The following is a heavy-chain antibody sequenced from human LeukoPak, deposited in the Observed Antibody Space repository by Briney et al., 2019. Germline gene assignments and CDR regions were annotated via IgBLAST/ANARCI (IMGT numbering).Heavy chain of an antibody. CDR2: ISSSSSTI. J-gene: IGHJ4*02. CDR1: GFTFSSYS. Sequence: GGSLRLSCAASGFTFSSYSMNWVRQAPGKGLEWVSYISSSSSTIYYADSVKGRFTISRDNAKKSLYLQMNSLRVEDTAVYYCATHDYGDYDYWGQGTLVTVSS. D-gene: IGHD4-17*01. V-gene: IGHV3-48*01. CDR3: ATHDYGDYDY.